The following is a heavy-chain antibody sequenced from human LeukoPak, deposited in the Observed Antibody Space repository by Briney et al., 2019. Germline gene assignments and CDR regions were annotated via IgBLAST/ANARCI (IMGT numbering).Heavy chain of an antibody. CDR1: GFTFSSYG. J-gene: IGHJ3*02. Sequence: GGSLRLSCAASGFTFSSYGMHWVRQAPGKGLEGVAVISYDGSNKYYADSVKGRFTISRDNSKNTLYLQMNSLRAEDTAVYYCAKESHSGYDPDAFDIWGQGTMVTVSS. CDR2: ISYDGSNK. V-gene: IGHV3-30*18. CDR3: AKESHSGYDPDAFDI. D-gene: IGHD5-12*01.